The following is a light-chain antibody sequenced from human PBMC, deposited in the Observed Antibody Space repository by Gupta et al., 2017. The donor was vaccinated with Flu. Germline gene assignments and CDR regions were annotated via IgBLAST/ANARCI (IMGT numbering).Light chain of an antibody. V-gene: IGLV3-1*01. Sequence: YELTQPPSLSVSPGQTATITCSADNFSNKYVCWYQQRSGQSPVLVIYEDTKRPSGIPVRFSGSNSGNTVTLTITGTQAMDEADYYCQAWDSGNVVFGGGTKLTVL. CDR3: QAWDSGNVV. J-gene: IGLJ2*01. CDR1: NFSNKY. CDR2: EDT.